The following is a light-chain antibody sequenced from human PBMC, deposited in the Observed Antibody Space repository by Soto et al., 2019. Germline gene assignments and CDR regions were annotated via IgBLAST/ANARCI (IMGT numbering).Light chain of an antibody. J-gene: IGKJ1*01. CDR1: QSVSSN. CDR3: QHYNNWPPCT. V-gene: IGKV3-15*01. CDR2: GAS. Sequence: EIVMTQSPATLSVSPGERATLSCRASQSVSSNLAWSQQKPGQAPRLLIYGASTRATGIPARFSGSGSGTEFTLTISSLQSEDFAVYYCQHYNNWPPCTFGQGTKVEIK.